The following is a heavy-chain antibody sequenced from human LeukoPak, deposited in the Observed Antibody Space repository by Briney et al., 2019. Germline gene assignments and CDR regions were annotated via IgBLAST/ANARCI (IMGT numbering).Heavy chain of an antibody. Sequence: PSETLSLTCAVYGGSFSGYYWSWIRQPPGKGLEWIGEINHSGSTNYNPSLKSRVAISVDPSKNQFSLKLSSVTAADTAVYYCARGRRRMDVWGKGTTVTVSS. CDR2: INHSGST. V-gene: IGHV4-34*01. J-gene: IGHJ6*04. CDR1: GGSFSGYY. CDR3: ARGRRRMDV.